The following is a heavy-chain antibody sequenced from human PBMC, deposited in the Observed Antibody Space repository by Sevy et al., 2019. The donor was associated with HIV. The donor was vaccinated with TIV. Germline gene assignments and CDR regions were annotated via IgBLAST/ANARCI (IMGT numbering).Heavy chain of an antibody. J-gene: IGHJ4*02. D-gene: IGHD3-22*01. CDR1: GFTFSSYG. CDR3: ARVRGIVVALNYFDY. CDR2: IWYDGSNK. Sequence: GGSLRLSCAASGFTFSSYGMHWVRQAPGKGLEWVAVIWYDGSNKYYADSVKGRFTISRDNSKNTLYLQMNSLRAEDTAVYYCARVRGIVVALNYFDYWGQGTLVTVSS. V-gene: IGHV3-33*01.